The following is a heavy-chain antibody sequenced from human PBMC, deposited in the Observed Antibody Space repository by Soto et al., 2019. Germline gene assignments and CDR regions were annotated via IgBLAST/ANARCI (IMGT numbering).Heavy chain of an antibody. D-gene: IGHD2-2*01. CDR2: IDPSDSYT. Sequence: PGESLKISCKGSGYSFTSYWISWVHQMPGKGLEWMGRIDPSDSYTNYSPSFQGHVTISADKSISTAYLQWSSLKASDTAMYYCTLYCSSTSCYSGMDVWGQGTTVTGSS. CDR1: GYSFTSYW. V-gene: IGHV5-10-1*01. J-gene: IGHJ6*02. CDR3: TLYCSSTSCYSGMDV.